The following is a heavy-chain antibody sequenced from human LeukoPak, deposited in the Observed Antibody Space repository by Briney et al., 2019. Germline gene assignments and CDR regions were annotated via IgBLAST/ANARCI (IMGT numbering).Heavy chain of an antibody. CDR1: GFTFSSYG. D-gene: IGHD4-17*01. CDR2: IWYDGSNK. CDR3: ARGEGDYGDSYYFDY. Sequence: GGSLRLSCAASGFTFSSYGMHWVRQAPGKWLEWVAVIWYDGSNKYYADSVKGRFTISRDNSKNTLYLQMNSLRAEDTAVYYCARGEGDYGDSYYFDYWGQGTLVTVSS. V-gene: IGHV3-33*01. J-gene: IGHJ4*02.